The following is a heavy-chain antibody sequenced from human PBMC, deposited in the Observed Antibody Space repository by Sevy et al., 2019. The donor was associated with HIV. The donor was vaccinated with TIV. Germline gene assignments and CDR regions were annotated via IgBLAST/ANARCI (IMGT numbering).Heavy chain of an antibody. Sequence: ASVKVSCKASGYTFTDFYIHWVRQAPGQGLEWMGWINPKTGGTNNEQKFQDRVTMSRDTSISTHFIEMTRLRSDDTAVDYCARGIAAGGTDWYFDLWGRGTLVTVSS. D-gene: IGHD6-13*01. CDR3: ARGIAAGGTDWYFDL. CDR1: GYTFTDFY. J-gene: IGHJ2*01. CDR2: INPKTGGT. V-gene: IGHV1-2*02.